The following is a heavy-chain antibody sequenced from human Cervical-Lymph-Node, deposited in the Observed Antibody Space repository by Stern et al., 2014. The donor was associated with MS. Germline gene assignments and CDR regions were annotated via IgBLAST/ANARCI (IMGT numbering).Heavy chain of an antibody. Sequence: MQLVQSGGGVVQPGRSLRLSCVASGFTFSNYGVHWVRQAPGKGLEWVAVISSDGSNKYYADSVKGRFTLSRDNSRKTRYRQMNSLRAEDTAVYYCAKDLGSSAYYCVAIPAYFDYWGQGTLVTVSS. CDR2: ISSDGSNK. J-gene: IGHJ4*02. D-gene: IGHD3-22*01. CDR3: AKDLGSSAYYCVAIPAYFDY. V-gene: IGHV3-30*18. CDR1: GFTFSNYG.